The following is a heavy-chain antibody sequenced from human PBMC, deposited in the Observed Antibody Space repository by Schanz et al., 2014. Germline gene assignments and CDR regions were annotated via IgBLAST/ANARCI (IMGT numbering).Heavy chain of an antibody. CDR3: ARDSGSGIFDY. V-gene: IGHV1-2*06. CDR2: INPNTGGT. Sequence: QVQLVQSGAEVKKPGASVKVSCKASAYTFTGYYMHWVRQAPGQGLEWMGRINPNTGGTDYAQKFQGRATMARDTSISTAYMDLYRLRSDDTAVYYCARDSGSGIFDYWGQGTLVAVSS. D-gene: IGHD3-10*01. CDR1: AYTFTGYY. J-gene: IGHJ4*02.